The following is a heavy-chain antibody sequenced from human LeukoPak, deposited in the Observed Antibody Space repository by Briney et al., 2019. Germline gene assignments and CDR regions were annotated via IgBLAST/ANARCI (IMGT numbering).Heavy chain of an antibody. CDR2: ISGSGGST. Sequence: PGGSLGLSCAASGFTFSSYAMSWVRQAPGKGLEWVSAISGSGGSTYYADSVKGRFTISRDNSKNTLYLQMNSLRAEDTAVYYCAKEPYDFWSGRGGDDAFDIWGQGTMVTVSS. D-gene: IGHD3-3*01. CDR3: AKEPYDFWSGRGGDDAFDI. CDR1: GFTFSSYA. J-gene: IGHJ3*02. V-gene: IGHV3-23*01.